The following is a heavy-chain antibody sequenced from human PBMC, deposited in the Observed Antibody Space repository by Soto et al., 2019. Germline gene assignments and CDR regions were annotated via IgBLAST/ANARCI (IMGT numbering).Heavy chain of an antibody. CDR3: ARHFPGPRVEYQLPRPYYYYYGMDV. D-gene: IGHD2-2*01. V-gene: IGHV4-59*08. CDR2: IYYSGGT. CDR1: GGSISSYY. J-gene: IGHJ6*02. Sequence: SETLSLTCTVSGGSISSYYWSWIRQPPGKGLEWIGYIYYSGGTNYNPSLKSRVTISVDTSKNQFSLKLSSVTAADTAVYYCARHFPGPRVEYQLPRPYYYYYGMDVWGQGTTVTVSS.